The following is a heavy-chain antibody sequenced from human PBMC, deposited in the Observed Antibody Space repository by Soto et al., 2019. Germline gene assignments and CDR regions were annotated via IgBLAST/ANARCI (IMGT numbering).Heavy chain of an antibody. J-gene: IGHJ5*02. V-gene: IGHV4-34*01. Sequence: PSETLSLTCAVYGGSFSGYYWSWIRQPPGKGLEWIGEINHSGSTSYNPSLKSRVTISVDTSKNQFSLKLSSVTAADTAVYYCARDLPAYCSSTSCPKGDWFDPWGQGTLVTVSS. D-gene: IGHD2-2*01. CDR2: INHSGST. CDR1: GGSFSGYY. CDR3: ARDLPAYCSSTSCPKGDWFDP.